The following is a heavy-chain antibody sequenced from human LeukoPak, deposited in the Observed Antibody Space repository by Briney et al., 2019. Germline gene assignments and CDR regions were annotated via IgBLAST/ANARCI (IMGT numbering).Heavy chain of an antibody. V-gene: IGHV3-21*01. Sequence: GRSLRLSCAASGFTLRSYSMNWVRQAPGKGLEWVSSISSSSTYIYTADSVKGRFTISRDNAKNSLYLQMNSLRAEDTAVYYCARVGYYYDSSTYSDGFDMWGQGTMVTVSS. CDR1: GFTLRSYS. CDR2: ISSSSTYI. CDR3: ARVGYYYDSSTYSDGFDM. D-gene: IGHD3-22*01. J-gene: IGHJ3*02.